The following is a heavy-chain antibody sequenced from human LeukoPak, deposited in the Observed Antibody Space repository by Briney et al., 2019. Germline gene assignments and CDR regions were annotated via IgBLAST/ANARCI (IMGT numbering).Heavy chain of an antibody. D-gene: IGHD2-2*01. J-gene: IGHJ2*01. CDR2: IYTSGST. CDR3: GRGRKIFCSSTRCKRGYF. Sequence: PSETLSLTCSVSGGSITRGSYYWSWIRQSAGKGLEWIGRIYTSGSTNYNPSLKNRVTISADTSRNQFSLRLSSVSAADTAVYFGGRGRKIFCSSTRCKRGYF. V-gene: IGHV4-61*02. CDR1: GGSITRGSYY.